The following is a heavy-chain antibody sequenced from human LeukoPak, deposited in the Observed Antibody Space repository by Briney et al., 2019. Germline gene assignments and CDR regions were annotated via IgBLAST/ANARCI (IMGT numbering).Heavy chain of an antibody. D-gene: IGHD3-10*01. J-gene: IGHJ4*02. V-gene: IGHV3-30*02. CDR3: AKDSVMVRGVIILDY. Sequence: GGSLRLSCAASGFTFSSYGMHWVRQAPGKGLEWVAFIRYDGSNKYYADSVKGRFTISRDNSKNTLYLQMNSLRAEDTAVYYCAKDSVMVRGVIILDYWGQGTLVTVSS. CDR2: IRYDGSNK. CDR1: GFTFSSYG.